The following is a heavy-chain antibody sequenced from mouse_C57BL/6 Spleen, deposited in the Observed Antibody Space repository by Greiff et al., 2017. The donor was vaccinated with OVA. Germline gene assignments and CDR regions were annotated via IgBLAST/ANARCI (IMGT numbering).Heavy chain of an antibody. CDR3: ARLDYGSSFAMDY. CDR2: IYPGSGST. Sequence: QVQLQQPGAELVKPGASVKMSCTASGYTFPSYWITWVKQRPGQGLVLIGDIYPGSGSTNYNETFKSKATLTVDTSSSTAYIQLSSLTSEDSAVYYCARLDYGSSFAMDYWGQGTSVTVSS. V-gene: IGHV1-55*01. CDR1: GYTFPSYW. D-gene: IGHD1-1*01. J-gene: IGHJ4*01.